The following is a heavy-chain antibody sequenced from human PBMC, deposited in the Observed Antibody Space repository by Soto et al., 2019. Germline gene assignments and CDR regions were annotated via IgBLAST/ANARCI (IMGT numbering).Heavy chain of an antibody. Sequence: GGSLRLSCAASGFTFSSYGMHWVRQAPGKGLEWVAVISYDGSNKYYADSVKGRFTISRDNSKNTLYLQMNSLRAEDTAVYYCAKDLGSYCSGGSCYSPGTWGQGTLVTVSS. CDR2: ISYDGSNK. V-gene: IGHV3-30*18. D-gene: IGHD2-15*01. CDR1: GFTFSSYG. J-gene: IGHJ5*02. CDR3: AKDLGSYCSGGSCYSPGT.